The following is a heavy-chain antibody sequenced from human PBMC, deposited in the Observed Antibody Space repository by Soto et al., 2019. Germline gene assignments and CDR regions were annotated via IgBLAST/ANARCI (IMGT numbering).Heavy chain of an antibody. CDR3: PRTSAAGKYYYGMDV. J-gene: IGHJ6*02. CDR1: GYSFTSYW. V-gene: IGHV5-51*01. Sequence: GESLKISCKGSGYSFTSYWIGWVRQMPGKGLEWMGIIYPGDSDTRYSPSFQGQVTISADKSISTAYLQWSSLKASDTAMYYWPRTSAAGKYYYGMDVWGQGTTVTVSS. D-gene: IGHD6-13*01. CDR2: IYPGDSDT.